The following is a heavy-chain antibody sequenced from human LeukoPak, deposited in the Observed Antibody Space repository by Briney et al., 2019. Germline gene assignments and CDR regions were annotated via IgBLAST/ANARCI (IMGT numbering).Heavy chain of an antibody. J-gene: IGHJ6*04. CDR2: IHHSGNT. V-gene: IGHV4-4*02. CDR3: ARDCGYDGYYHHGLDV. CDR1: GDSFSSTYW. Sequence: SETLSLTCTVSGDSFSSTYWWTWVRQPPGKGLEWIGEIHHSGNTNFNPSLKTRVTMSVDTSKNQFSLKLTSVTAADTAVYYCARDCGYDGYYHHGLDVWGEGTTVTVSS. D-gene: IGHD5-12*01.